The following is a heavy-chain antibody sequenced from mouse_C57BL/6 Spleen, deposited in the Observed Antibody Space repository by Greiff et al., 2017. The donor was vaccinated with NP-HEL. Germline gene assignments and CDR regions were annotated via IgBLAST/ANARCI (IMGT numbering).Heavy chain of an antibody. Sequence: QVQLQQPGAELVKPGASVKMSCKASGYTFTSYWITWVKQRPGQGLEWIGDIYPGSGSTNYNEKFKSKATLTVDTSSSTAYMQLSSLTSEDSAVYYCATEGTYYYGSSYPAWFAYWGQGTLVTVSA. D-gene: IGHD1-1*01. CDR1: GYTFTSYW. CDR3: ATEGTYYYGSSYPAWFAY. J-gene: IGHJ3*01. V-gene: IGHV1-55*01. CDR2: IYPGSGST.